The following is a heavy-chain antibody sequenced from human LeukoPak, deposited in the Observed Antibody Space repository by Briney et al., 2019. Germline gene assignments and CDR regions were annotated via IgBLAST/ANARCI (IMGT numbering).Heavy chain of an antibody. J-gene: IGHJ3*02. V-gene: IGHV1-69*05. Sequence: GASVKVSCKASGGTFSSYAISWVRQAPGQGLEWMGGIIPIFGTANYAQKFQGRVTITTDESTSTAYMELSSLRSEDTAVCYCARSHGYCSGGSCESEGSAFDIWGQGTMVTVSS. CDR2: IIPIFGTA. CDR1: GGTFSSYA. D-gene: IGHD2-15*01. CDR3: ARSHGYCSGGSCESEGSAFDI.